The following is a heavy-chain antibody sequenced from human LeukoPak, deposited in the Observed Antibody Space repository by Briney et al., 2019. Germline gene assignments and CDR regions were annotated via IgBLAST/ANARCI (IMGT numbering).Heavy chain of an antibody. CDR1: GFTFSSCA. CDR3: AKRGVVIRVFLVGFHKEAYYFDS. Sequence: GGSLRLSCTASGFTFSSCAMSWVRQAPGKGLEWVAGLSGSGGGTNYADSVQGRFTISRDNPKNTLYLQMNSLRAEDTAVYFCAKRGVVIRVFLVGFHKEAYYFDSWGQGALVTVSS. V-gene: IGHV3-23*01. CDR2: LSGSGGGT. D-gene: IGHD3-10*01. J-gene: IGHJ4*02.